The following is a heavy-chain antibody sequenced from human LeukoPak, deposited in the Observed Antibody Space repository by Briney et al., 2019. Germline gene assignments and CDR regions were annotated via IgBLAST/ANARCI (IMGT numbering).Heavy chain of an antibody. CDR1: GGSISSSIYY. J-gene: IGHJ5*02. CDR3: ARPPLFDSSLLDP. D-gene: IGHD6-13*01. V-gene: IGHV4-39*01. CDR2: MYYSGST. Sequence: PSETLSLTCTVSGGSISSSIYYWGWIRQPPGKGLEWIRNMYYSGSTYYNPSLKSRVTISLDTSKNQFSLKLTSVTAADTAVYFCARPPLFDSSLLDPWGQGTLVTVSS.